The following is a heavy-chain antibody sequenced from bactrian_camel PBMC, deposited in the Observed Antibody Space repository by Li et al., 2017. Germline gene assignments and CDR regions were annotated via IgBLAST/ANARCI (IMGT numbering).Heavy chain of an antibody. CDR2: LGQDGST. D-gene: IGHD1*01. Sequence: QVQLVESGGGSVQAGGSLRLSCVASGYHFNDRCMGWFRQTPGKEREAVAALGQDGSTKYADSVKGRFTISKDRATNTLYLQMDSLKLEDTATYYCAADIRPLGLRQTYGYWGKGTQVTVS. V-gene: IGHV3S53*01. CDR3: AADIRPLGLRQTYGY. J-gene: IGHJ4*01. CDR1: GYHFNDRC.